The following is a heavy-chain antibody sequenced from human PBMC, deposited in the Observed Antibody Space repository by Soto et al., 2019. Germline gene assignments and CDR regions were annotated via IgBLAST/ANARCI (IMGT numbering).Heavy chain of an antibody. D-gene: IGHD3-10*01. CDR3: AKDRETSMVGSYFDS. J-gene: IGHJ4*02. CDR1: GFTFSNYA. V-gene: IGHV3-23*01. CDR2: ISGSGGTT. Sequence: LRLSCAASGFTFSNYAMSWVRQTPGKGLEWVSGISGSGGTTDYADSAKGRFTISRDKSKNTLYLQMNSLRPEDTAVYYCAKDRETSMVGSYFDSWGQGTMVTVSS.